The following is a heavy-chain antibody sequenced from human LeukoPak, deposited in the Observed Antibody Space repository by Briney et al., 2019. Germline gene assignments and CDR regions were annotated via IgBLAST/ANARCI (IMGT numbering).Heavy chain of an antibody. V-gene: IGHV3-21*01. Sequence: GGSLRLSCAASGFTFSTYSMNWVRQAPGKGLEWVSSISSSSYIYYADSVKGRFTISRDNAKNSLYLQMNSLRAEDTAVYFCARDDPRRDRLIDFWGQGTLVIVSA. CDR2: ISSSSYI. CDR1: GFTFSTYS. J-gene: IGHJ4*02. CDR3: ARDDPRRDRLIDF.